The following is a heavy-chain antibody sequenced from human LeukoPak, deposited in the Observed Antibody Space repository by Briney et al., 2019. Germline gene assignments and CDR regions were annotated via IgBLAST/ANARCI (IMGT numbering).Heavy chain of an antibody. CDR1: GGSISSGGYY. J-gene: IGHJ6*03. D-gene: IGHD3-16*01. CDR2: IYYSGSA. Sequence: SETLSLTCTVSGGSISSGGYYWSWLRQHPGKGLEWIGYIYYSGSAYYNPSLKSRVTISVDTSKNQFSLKLSSVTAADTAVYYCASHVSGDYYYYHMDVWGKGTTVTVSS. CDR3: ASHVSGDYYYYHMDV. V-gene: IGHV4-31*03.